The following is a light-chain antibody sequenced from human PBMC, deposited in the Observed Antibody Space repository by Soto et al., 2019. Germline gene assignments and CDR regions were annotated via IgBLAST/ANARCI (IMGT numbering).Light chain of an antibody. CDR2: GAS. J-gene: IGKJ1*01. CDR1: EGVASNY. Sequence: EIVLTQSPGTLSLSPGQRATLSCRASEGVASNYLAWYQHKPGQSPRLLLFGASNRATGIPLRFSGSGSGTDFTLTISSLEPEDFAVYYCQQRHNWPRTFGQGTKVDIK. CDR3: QQRHNWPRT. V-gene: IGKV3-11*01.